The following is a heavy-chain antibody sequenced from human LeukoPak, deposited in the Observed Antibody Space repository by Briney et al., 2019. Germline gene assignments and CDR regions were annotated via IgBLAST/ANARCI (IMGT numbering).Heavy chain of an antibody. CDR2: INPNSGGT. Sequence: ASVKVSCKASGYTFTGYYMHWVRQAPGQGLEWMGWINPNSGGTSYAQKFQGRVTMTRDTSISTAYMELSRLRSDDTAVYYCARAPRGYCSSTSCPDYWGQGTLVTVSS. CDR3: ARAPRGYCSSTSCPDY. J-gene: IGHJ4*02. V-gene: IGHV1-2*02. CDR1: GYTFTGYY. D-gene: IGHD2-2*01.